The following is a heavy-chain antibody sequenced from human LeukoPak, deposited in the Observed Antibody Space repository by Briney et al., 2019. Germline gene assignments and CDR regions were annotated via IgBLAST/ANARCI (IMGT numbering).Heavy chain of an antibody. V-gene: IGHV1/OR15-1*01. CDR3: ARTTGSGDNWFDP. CDR1: GYIFTDYY. J-gene: IGHJ5*02. CDR2: INPNSGGT. Sequence: GASAKVSFTASGYIFTDYYMHWVRQAPGQELGWMGRINPNSGGTNYAQKFQGRVTMTRDTSISTAYTELSSLRSEDTAVYYCARTTGSGDNWFDPWGQGTLVTVSS. D-gene: IGHD4-11*01.